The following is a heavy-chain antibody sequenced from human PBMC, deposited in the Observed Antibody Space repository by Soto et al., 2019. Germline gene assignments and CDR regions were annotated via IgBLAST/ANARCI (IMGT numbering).Heavy chain of an antibody. Sequence: SETLSLTCTVSGGSISSYYWSWIRQPPGKGLEWIGYIYYSGSTNYNPSLKSRVTISVDTSKNQFSLKLSSVTAADTAVYYCARTPRGNFRYFDYWGQGTLVTVSS. V-gene: IGHV4-59*01. CDR3: ARTPRGNFRYFDY. CDR2: IYYSGST. CDR1: GGSISSYY. D-gene: IGHD2-21*02. J-gene: IGHJ4*02.